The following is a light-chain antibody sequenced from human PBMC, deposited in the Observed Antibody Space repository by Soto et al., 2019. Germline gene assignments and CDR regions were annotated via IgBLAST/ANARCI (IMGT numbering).Light chain of an antibody. J-gene: IGKJ1*01. Sequence: DIQMTQSPSAMSASVGDRVTISCRASQGIGNYLAWFQQKPGKVPKRLIYGISGLQSGVPSRFSGSGSGTEFTLTINSLQPEDVATYYCLQSSRYPWTFCQGTKADIK. CDR3: LQSSRYPWT. CDR2: GIS. CDR1: QGIGNY. V-gene: IGKV1-17*03.